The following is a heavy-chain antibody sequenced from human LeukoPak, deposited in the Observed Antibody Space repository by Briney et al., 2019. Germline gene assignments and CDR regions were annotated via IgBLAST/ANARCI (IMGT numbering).Heavy chain of an antibody. V-gene: IGHV4-34*01. CDR1: GGSFSGYY. Sequence: SETLSLTCAVYGGSFSGYYWSWIRQPPGKGLEWIGEINHSGSTNYNPSLKSRVTISVDTPKNQFSLKLSSVTAADTAVYYCAREETSYYYGSGSYPEGDYWGQGTLVTVSS. CDR2: INHSGST. CDR3: AREETSYYYGSGSYPEGDY. J-gene: IGHJ4*02. D-gene: IGHD3-10*01.